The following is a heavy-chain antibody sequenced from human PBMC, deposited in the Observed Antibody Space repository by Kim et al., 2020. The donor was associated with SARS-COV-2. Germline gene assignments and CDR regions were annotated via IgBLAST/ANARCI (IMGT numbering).Heavy chain of an antibody. J-gene: IGHJ3*02. Sequence: GGSLRLSCAASGFTFSSYAMHWVRQAPGKGLEWVAVISYDGSNKYYADSVKGRFTISRDNSKNTLYLQMNSLRAEHTAVYYCARGRGLRYFDWFPDAFDIWGQGTMVTVSS. V-gene: IGHV3-30*04. D-gene: IGHD3-9*01. CDR1: GFTFSSYA. CDR3: ARGRGLRYFDWFPDAFDI. CDR2: ISYDGSNK.